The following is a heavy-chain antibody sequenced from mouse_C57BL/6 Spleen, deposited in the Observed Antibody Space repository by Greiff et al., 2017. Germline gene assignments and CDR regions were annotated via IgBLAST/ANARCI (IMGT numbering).Heavy chain of an antibody. V-gene: IGHV1-64*01. CDR2: IHPNSGST. Sequence: QVQLKQPGAELVKPGASVKLSCKASGYTFTSYWMHWVKQRPGQGLEWIGMIHPNSGSTNYNEKFKSKATLTVDKSSSTAYMQLSSLTSEDSAVYYCASEDYYGSSYGGLFAYWGQGTLVTVSA. CDR1: GYTFTSYW. CDR3: ASEDYYGSSYGGLFAY. J-gene: IGHJ3*01. D-gene: IGHD1-1*01.